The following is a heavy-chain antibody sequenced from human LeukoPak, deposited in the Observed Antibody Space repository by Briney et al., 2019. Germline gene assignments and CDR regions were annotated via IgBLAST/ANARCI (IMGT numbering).Heavy chain of an antibody. Sequence: SETLSLTCTVSGGSISSYYWSWIRQPPGKGLEWIGYIYYSGSTNYNPSPTSRVTISVDTSKNQFSLKLSSVTAADTAVYYCARGPLGYCSSTSCYARSYYYYYMDVWGKGTTVTVSS. CDR1: GGSISSYY. CDR2: IYYSGST. J-gene: IGHJ6*03. V-gene: IGHV4-59*01. D-gene: IGHD2-2*01. CDR3: ARGPLGYCSSTSCYARSYYYYYMDV.